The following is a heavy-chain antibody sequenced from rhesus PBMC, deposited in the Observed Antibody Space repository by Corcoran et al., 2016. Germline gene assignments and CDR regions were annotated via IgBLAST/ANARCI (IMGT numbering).Heavy chain of an antibody. J-gene: IGHJ4*01. Sequence: QVQLQESGPGLVKPSETLSLTCAVSGGSIRSNYWSWIRQPPGKGLEWSGHIYGSGGSTDYNPSLKSRVTISTDTSKNQVSLKLSSVTAADTAVYYCTRYTVTYFDYWGQGVLVTVSS. CDR1: GGSIRSNY. V-gene: IGHV4-160*01. CDR3: TRYTVTYFDY. D-gene: IGHD4-23*01. CDR2: IYGSGGST.